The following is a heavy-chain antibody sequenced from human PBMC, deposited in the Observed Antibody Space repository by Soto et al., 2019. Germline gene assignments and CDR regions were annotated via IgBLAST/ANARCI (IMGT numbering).Heavy chain of an antibody. CDR3: ARSPGFPNAHYDFRSGLHGMDV. J-gene: IGHJ6*02. V-gene: IGHV4-31*03. D-gene: IGHD3-3*01. CDR2: ISFNGST. Sequence: QVQLQESGLGLVRPSQTLFLTCSVSGDSISSGGFYWTWVRRHPGKGLEWIGYISFNGSTFYNPSLKSRLTISFDMSKNQISLRLTSLTAADTAVYFCARSPGFPNAHYDFRSGLHGMDVWGRGTTVTVSS. CDR1: GDSISSGGFY.